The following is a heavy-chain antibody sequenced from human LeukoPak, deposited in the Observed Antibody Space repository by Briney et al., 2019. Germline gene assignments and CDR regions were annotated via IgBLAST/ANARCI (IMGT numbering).Heavy chain of an antibody. J-gene: IGHJ2*01. CDR1: GGSFSGYY. V-gene: IGHV4-34*01. CDR3: ARVTTVRGVNWYFDL. Sequence: PSETLSLTCAVYGGSFSGYYWSWIRQPPGKGLEWMGEINHSGSTNYNPSLKSRVTISVDTSKNQFSLKLSSVTAADTAVYYCARVTTVRGVNWYFDLWGRGTLVTVSS. D-gene: IGHD3-10*01. CDR2: INHSGST.